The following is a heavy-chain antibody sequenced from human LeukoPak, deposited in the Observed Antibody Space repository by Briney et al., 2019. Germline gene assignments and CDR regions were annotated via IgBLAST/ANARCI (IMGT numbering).Heavy chain of an antibody. CDR3: ARVLFRSYTDY. CDR2: ISSSSSYT. V-gene: IGHV3-11*06. D-gene: IGHD1-26*01. CDR1: GFSFTNYW. J-gene: IGHJ4*02. Sequence: GGSLRLSCAVSGFSFTNYWMHWVRQDPGKGLVWVSYISSSSSYTNYADSVKGRFTISRDNAKNSLYLQMSSLRAEDTAVYYCARVLFRSYTDYWGQGTLVTVSS.